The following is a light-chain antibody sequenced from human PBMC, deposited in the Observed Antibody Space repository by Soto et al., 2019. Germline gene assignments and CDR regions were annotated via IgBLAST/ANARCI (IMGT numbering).Light chain of an antibody. CDR2: ADN. V-gene: IGLV1-44*01. CDR1: ISNIGSNS. CDR3: AAWDDSLNGFV. Sequence: QSVLTQPPSASGTPGQRVSISCSGSISNIGSNSVQWHQQLPGTAPNLLIYADNQRPSGVPDRFSGSKSGTSASLAITGLQSGDEADYYCAAWDDSLNGFVFGTGTKVTVL. J-gene: IGLJ1*01.